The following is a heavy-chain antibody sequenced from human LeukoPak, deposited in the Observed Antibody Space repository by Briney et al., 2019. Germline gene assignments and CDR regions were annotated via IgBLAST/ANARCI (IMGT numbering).Heavy chain of an antibody. CDR1: GYRFTSYW. J-gene: IGHJ4*02. CDR3: ARRHCSGGSCYLLDY. D-gene: IGHD2-15*01. CDR2: IYPGDSDT. Sequence: GESLKISCKGSGYRFTSYWSGWVRQMPGKGLEWMGIIYPGDSDTRYSPSFQGQVTISADKSISTAYLQWSSLKASDTAMYYCARRHCSGGSCYLLDYWGQGTLVTVSS. V-gene: IGHV5-51*01.